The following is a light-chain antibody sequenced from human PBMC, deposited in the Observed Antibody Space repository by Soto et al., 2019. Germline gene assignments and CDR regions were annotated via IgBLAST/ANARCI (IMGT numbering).Light chain of an antibody. Sequence: PGERATPSCRASQSVRSSYLDWYKKKTGQDPRLIIYDASTRATGIPDRFSGSGYGTDFTLNISRLEPEDFAVYYCKKRSNWPSTLGHGKGLENK. CDR2: DAS. CDR3: KKRSNWPST. CDR1: QSVRSSY. J-gene: IGKJ5*01. V-gene: IGKV3D-20*02.